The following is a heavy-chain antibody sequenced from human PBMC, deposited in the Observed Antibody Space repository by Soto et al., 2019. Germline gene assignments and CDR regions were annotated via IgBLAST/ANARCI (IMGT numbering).Heavy chain of an antibody. CDR3: AKYFSGLVPAAMGYYYYYGMDV. D-gene: IGHD2-2*01. CDR2: ISYDGSNK. Sequence: GGSLRLSCAASGFTFSSYGMHWVRQAPGKGLEWVAVISYDGSNKYYADSVKGRFTISRDNSKNTLYLQMNSLRAEDTAVYYCAKYFSGLVPAAMGYYYYYGMDVWGQGTTVTVSS. J-gene: IGHJ6*02. CDR1: GFTFSSYG. V-gene: IGHV3-30*18.